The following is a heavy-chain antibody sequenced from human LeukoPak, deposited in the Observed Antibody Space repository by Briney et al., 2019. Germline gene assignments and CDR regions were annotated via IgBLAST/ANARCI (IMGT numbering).Heavy chain of an antibody. Sequence: TLSLTCTVSGGSISSGDYYWRWLRQPPGKGLEWIGYIYYSGSTYYNPSLKSRVTISVDTSKNQFSLKLSSVTAADTAVYYCARVGAPHGDCDYWGQGTLVTVSS. V-gene: IGHV4-30-4*08. J-gene: IGHJ4*02. CDR1: GGSISSGDYY. CDR2: IYYSGST. D-gene: IGHD4-17*01. CDR3: ARVGAPHGDCDY.